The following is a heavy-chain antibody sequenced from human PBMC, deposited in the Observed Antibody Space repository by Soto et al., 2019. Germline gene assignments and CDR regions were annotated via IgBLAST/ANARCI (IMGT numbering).Heavy chain of an antibody. CDR1: GFTFSSSA. V-gene: IGHV3-30-3*01. CDR3: AKGPTVTLDY. J-gene: IGHJ4*02. Sequence: GGSLRLSCAASGFTFSSSAMHWVRQAPGKGLEWVAVISYDGSNKYYADSVKGRFTISRDNSKNTLYLQMNSLRAEDTAVYYCAKGPTVTLDYWGQGTLVTVSS. CDR2: ISYDGSNK. D-gene: IGHD4-17*01.